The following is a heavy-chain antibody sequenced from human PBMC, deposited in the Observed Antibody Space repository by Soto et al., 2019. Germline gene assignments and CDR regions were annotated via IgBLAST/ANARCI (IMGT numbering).Heavy chain of an antibody. CDR3: XXKXXXXNXXTXXCYVLQL. Sequence: SLRLSCAASGFSLSDYGMHWVRQAPGKGLEWVAVISYDESHKDHADSVKGRFTVSRDNARDTLYLEMNSLRPEDTAVYFXXXKXXXXNXXTXXCYVLQLWGXGTLVTVXS. CDR1: GFSLSDYG. V-gene: IGHV3-30*03. D-gene: IGHD2-2*01. CDR2: ISYDESHK. J-gene: IGHJ4*01.